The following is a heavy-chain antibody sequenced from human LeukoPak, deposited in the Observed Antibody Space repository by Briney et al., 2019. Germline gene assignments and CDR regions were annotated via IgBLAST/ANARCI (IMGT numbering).Heavy chain of an antibody. CDR3: AKIVNTMSDY. CDR1: GFIFSSNA. J-gene: IGHJ4*02. D-gene: IGHD3-10*02. CDR2: ISGSGAYT. Sequence: AGGSLRLSCAASGFIFSSNAMTWVRQAPGEGLEWVSSISGSGAYTYYADSVKGRFTISRDNSKSTLCLQMNSLRAEDTAVYYCAKIVNTMSDYWGQGTLVTVSS. V-gene: IGHV3-23*01.